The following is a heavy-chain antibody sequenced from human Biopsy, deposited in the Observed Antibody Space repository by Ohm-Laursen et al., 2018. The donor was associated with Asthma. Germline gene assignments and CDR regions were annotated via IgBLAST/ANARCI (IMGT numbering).Heavy chain of an antibody. CDR2: IKSDGSST. V-gene: IGHV3-74*01. CDR1: GFTFSSYY. CDR3: ARGDSSGWSHYYFDY. Sequence: SLRLSCAASGFTFSSYYMHWVRQAPGKGLVWVSNIKSDGSSTSYADSVKGRFTISRDFYKNTLYLQMDSLRAEDTAVYYCARGDSSGWSHYYFDYWGQGTLVTVSS. J-gene: IGHJ4*02. D-gene: IGHD6-19*01.